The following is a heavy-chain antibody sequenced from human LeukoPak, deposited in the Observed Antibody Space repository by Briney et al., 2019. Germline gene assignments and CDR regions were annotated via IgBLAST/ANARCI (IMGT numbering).Heavy chain of an antibody. J-gene: IGHJ6*03. V-gene: IGHV4-4*07. CDR3: ATVGGYDFWSGTYYYYYYMDV. CDR1: GGSISSYY. Sequence: PSETLSLTCTVSGGSISSYYWSWLRQPAGKGLEGFGRIYTSGNTNYNPSLKSRVTMSVGTSKNQLSLKLSSVTAADTAVYYCATVGGYDFWSGTYYYYYYMDVWGKGTTVTVSS. CDR2: IYTSGNT. D-gene: IGHD3-3*01.